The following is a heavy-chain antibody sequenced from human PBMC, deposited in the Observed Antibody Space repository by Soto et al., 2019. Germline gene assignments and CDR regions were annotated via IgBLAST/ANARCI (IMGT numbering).Heavy chain of an antibody. Sequence: QVQLVESGGGVVQPGRSLRLSCAASGFTFSSCAMHWVRQVPGKGVEWLAVVSHDGSLYPYADSVKGRFSISRDNSRKTLYLQMNSLRPEDTAVYYCVKDRSDTWSFDYWGQGTLVTVSS. CDR1: GFTFSSCA. J-gene: IGHJ4*02. D-gene: IGHD2-8*02. CDR3: VKDRSDTWSFDY. V-gene: IGHV3-30*18. CDR2: VSHDGSLY.